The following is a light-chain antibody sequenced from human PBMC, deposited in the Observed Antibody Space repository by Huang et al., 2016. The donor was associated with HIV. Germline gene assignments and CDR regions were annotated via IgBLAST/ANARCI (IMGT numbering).Light chain of an antibody. CDR3: QQFNNYLT. J-gene: IGKJ5*01. Sequence: IQLTQSPSSLSASVGDRVTITCRASQGISSALAWYQQKPGKAPKLLIYDASSLESGVPSRFSGSGSGTDFTLTISSLQPEDFATYYCQQFNNYLTFGQGTRLEIK. V-gene: IGKV1D-13*01. CDR1: QGISSA. CDR2: DAS.